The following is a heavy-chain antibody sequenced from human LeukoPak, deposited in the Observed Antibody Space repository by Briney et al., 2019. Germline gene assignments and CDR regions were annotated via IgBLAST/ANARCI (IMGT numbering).Heavy chain of an antibody. CDR2: IKSKTDGGTT. D-gene: IGHD1-20*01. V-gene: IGHV3-15*01. J-gene: IGHJ4*02. Sequence: PGGSLRLSCAASGFTVSSNYMSWVRQAPGKGLEWVGRIKSKTDGGTTDYAAPVKGRFTISRDDSKNTLYLQMNSLKTEDTAVYYCTTVKGLNWNQYWGQGTLVTVSS. CDR1: GFTVSSNY. CDR3: TTVKGLNWNQY.